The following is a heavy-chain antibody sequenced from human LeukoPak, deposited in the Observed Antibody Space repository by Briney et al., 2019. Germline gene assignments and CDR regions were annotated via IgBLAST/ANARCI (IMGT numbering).Heavy chain of an antibody. J-gene: IGHJ4*02. V-gene: IGHV3-48*02. CDR2: ISSSSSTI. D-gene: IGHD3-3*01. CDR1: GFTFSSYS. Sequence: GGSLRLSCAASGFTFSSYSMNWVRQAPGKGLEWVSHISSSSSTIYYADSVKGRFTISRDNAKNSLYLQMNSLRDEDTAVYYCARGGYDFWSGYLGGGPYYFDCWGQGTLVTVSS. CDR3: ARGGYDFWSGYLGGGPYYFDC.